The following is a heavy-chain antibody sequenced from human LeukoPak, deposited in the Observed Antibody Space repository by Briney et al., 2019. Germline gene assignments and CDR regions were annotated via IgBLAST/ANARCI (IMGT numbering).Heavy chain of an antibody. D-gene: IGHD5-24*01. CDR2: ISGSGGNT. Sequence: PGGSLRLSCAASGFSFSNFAMNWVRLAPGKGLEWVSSISGSGGNTYYADSVKGRFTISRDNSKNTLYLQMNSLRAEDTAVYYCARGRDGYNDYWGQGTLVTVSS. CDR3: ARGRDGYNDY. J-gene: IGHJ4*02. CDR1: GFSFSNFA. V-gene: IGHV3-23*01.